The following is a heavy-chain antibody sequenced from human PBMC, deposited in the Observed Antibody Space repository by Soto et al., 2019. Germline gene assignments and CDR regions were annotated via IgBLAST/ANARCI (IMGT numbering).Heavy chain of an antibody. CDR1: GGSFSGGY. Sequence: SETLSLTCAVYGGSFSGGYWTWIRQPPGKGLEWIGEIGRSGSTDYKPSLKSRVTISLDTSKNQFSLKLRFVTAADTAVYYCARGLRGYTYGRWFDPWGQGTQVTVSS. J-gene: IGHJ5*02. V-gene: IGHV4-34*01. CDR2: IGRSGST. D-gene: IGHD5-18*01. CDR3: ARGLRGYTYGRWFDP.